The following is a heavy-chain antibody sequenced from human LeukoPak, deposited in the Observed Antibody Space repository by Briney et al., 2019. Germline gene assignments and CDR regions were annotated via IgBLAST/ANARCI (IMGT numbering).Heavy chain of an antibody. D-gene: IGHD4-17*01. V-gene: IGHV4-39*01. CDR3: ARHLYGDYGDFDY. CDR1: GGSISSSSYY. J-gene: IGHJ4*02. CDR2: IYYSGST. Sequence: SETLSLTCTVSGGSISSSSYYWGWLRQPPGKGLEWIGSIYYSGSTYYNPSLKSRVTISVDTSKNQFSLKLSSVTAADTAVYYCARHLYGDYGDFDYWGQGTLVTVSS.